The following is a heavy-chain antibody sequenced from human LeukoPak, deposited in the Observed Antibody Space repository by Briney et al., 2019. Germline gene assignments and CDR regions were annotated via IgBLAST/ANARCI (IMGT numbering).Heavy chain of an antibody. D-gene: IGHD6-19*01. J-gene: IGHJ3*02. Sequence: PGGSLRLSWAASGFLSGGYAMHWVRQAPGKGLEWVAVIWYDGSNKYYADSVKGRFTISRDNSKNTLYLQMNSLRAEDTAVYYCARAGSGWYDEAFDIWGQGTMVTVSS. CDR2: IWYDGSNK. CDR3: ARAGSGWYDEAFDI. V-gene: IGHV3-33*08. CDR1: GFLSGGYA.